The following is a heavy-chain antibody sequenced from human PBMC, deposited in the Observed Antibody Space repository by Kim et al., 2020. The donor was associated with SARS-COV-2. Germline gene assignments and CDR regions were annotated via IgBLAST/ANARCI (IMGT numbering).Heavy chain of an antibody. V-gene: IGHV1-3*01. Sequence: KCQGRVTITRDTSASTAYMELSSLRSEDTAVYYCARYADVNYGDKVGFDYWGQGTLVTVSS. J-gene: IGHJ4*02. D-gene: IGHD4-17*01. CDR3: ARYADVNYGDKVGFDY.